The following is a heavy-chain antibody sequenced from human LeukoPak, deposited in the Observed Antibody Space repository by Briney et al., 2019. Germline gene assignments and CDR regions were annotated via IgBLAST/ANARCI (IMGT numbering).Heavy chain of an antibody. CDR3: ARDLGFLEPYYFDY. J-gene: IGHJ4*02. V-gene: IGHV1-8*01. CDR2: MNPNSGNT. Sequence: ASVKVSCKASGYTFTSYDINWVRQATGQGLEWMGWMNPNSGNTGYAQKFQGRVTMTRNTSISTAYMELSSLRSEDTAVYYCARDLGFLEPYYFDYWGQGTLVTVSS. D-gene: IGHD3-3*01. CDR1: GYTFTSYD.